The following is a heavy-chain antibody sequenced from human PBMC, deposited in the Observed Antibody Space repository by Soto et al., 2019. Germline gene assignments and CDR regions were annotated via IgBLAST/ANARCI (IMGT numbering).Heavy chain of an antibody. J-gene: IGHJ3*02. CDR3: AIDSRTVTPHDLFAI. CDR1: GGSISSCSYY. V-gene: IGHV4-31*03. D-gene: IGHD4-17*01. CDR2: IYYSGST. Sequence: SETLSLTCTVSGGSISSCSYYWSWIRQHPGKGLEWIGYIYYSGSTYYNPSLKSRVTISVDTSKNQFSLKLSSVTAADTAVYYCAIDSRTVTPHDLFAIWTQRSMDIGSS.